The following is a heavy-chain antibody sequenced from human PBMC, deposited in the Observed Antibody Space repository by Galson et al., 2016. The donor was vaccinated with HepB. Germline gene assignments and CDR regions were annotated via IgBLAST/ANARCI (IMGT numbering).Heavy chain of an antibody. CDR3: AREGEGTTMVLPHYYYGMDV. CDR2: IFSDGST. CDR1: EFTVSSSY. J-gene: IGHJ6*02. D-gene: IGHD5-18*01. V-gene: IGHV3-53*01. Sequence: SLRLSCAASEFTVSSSYMSWVRQAPGKGLEWVSIIFSDGSTSYADSVKGRFTVSRDNSKNTLYLQMNSLRAEETAGYYCAREGEGTTMVLPHYYYGMDVWGQGTTVIVSS.